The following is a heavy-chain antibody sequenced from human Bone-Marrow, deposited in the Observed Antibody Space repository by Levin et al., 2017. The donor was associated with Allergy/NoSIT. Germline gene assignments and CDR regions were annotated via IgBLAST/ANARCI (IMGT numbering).Heavy chain of an antibody. D-gene: IGHD5-12*01. V-gene: IGHV3-23*01. CDR1: GFTFSIYA. CDR3: AKDRTVATGEINWFDP. Sequence: GGSLRLSCAASGFTFSIYAMSWVRQAPGKGLEWVSAISGSGGDTYYADSVKGRFTISRDNSKNRLYLQMKSLRAEDTALYYCAKDRTVATGEINWFDPWGQGTLVTVSS. J-gene: IGHJ5*02. CDR2: ISGSGGDT.